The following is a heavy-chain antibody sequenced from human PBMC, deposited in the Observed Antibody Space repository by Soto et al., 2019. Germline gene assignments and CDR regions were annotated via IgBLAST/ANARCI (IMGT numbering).Heavy chain of an antibody. V-gene: IGHV3-15*01. CDR3: TILTTVTLQDY. CDR1: GFTFSNAW. Sequence: EVQLVESGGGLVKPGGSLRLSCAASGFTFSNAWMSWVRQAPGKGLEWVGRIKSKTDGGTTDYAAPVKGRFTISRDDSKNTLYLQMNTLKTEDTAVYYCTILTTVTLQDYWGQGTLVTVSS. D-gene: IGHD4-17*01. CDR2: IKSKTDGGTT. J-gene: IGHJ4*02.